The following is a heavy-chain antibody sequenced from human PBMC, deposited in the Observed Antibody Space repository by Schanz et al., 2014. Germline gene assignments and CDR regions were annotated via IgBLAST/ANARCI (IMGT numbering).Heavy chain of an antibody. V-gene: IGHV3-48*04. J-gene: IGHJ5*02. CDR3: ARGRVLES. CDR1: TFTFDHYA. D-gene: IGHD1-1*01. CDR2: IGSSSSRI. Sequence: EVQLVESGGGLVQPGGSLRLSCSASTFTFDHYAMTWVRQAPGKGLEWISYIGSSSSRIDHADSVKGRFTISRDNAKNSLFLQMNSLRPEDTAVYYCARGRVLESWGQGTLVTVSS.